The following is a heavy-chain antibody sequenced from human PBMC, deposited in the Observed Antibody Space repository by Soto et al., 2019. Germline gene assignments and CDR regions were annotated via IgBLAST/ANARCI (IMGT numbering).Heavy chain of an antibody. Sequence: QVQLQESGPGLVKPSQTLSLTCTVSGGSISSGGYYWSWIRQHPGKGLEWIGYIYYSGSTYYNPSLKSRVTISVDTSKNQFSRKLSSVTAADTAVYYCARVVVVVPAGWFDPWGQGTLVTVSS. CDR2: IYYSGST. V-gene: IGHV4-31*03. J-gene: IGHJ5*02. CDR1: GGSISSGGYY. CDR3: ARVVVVVPAGWFDP. D-gene: IGHD2-2*01.